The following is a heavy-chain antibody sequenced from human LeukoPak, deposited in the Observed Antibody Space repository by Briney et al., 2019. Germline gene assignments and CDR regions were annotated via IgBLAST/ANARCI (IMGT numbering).Heavy chain of an antibody. V-gene: IGHV3-30*04. CDR3: AKASSSWYGVSEY. CDR2: VSYDGGNK. J-gene: IGHJ4*02. Sequence: GRSLRLSCAASGFTFSSYAMHWVRQAPGKGLEWVAVVSYDGGNKYYADSVKGRFTISRDNSKNTLYLQMNSLRAEDTAVYYCAKASSSWYGVSEYWGQGTLVTVSS. D-gene: IGHD6-13*01. CDR1: GFTFSSYA.